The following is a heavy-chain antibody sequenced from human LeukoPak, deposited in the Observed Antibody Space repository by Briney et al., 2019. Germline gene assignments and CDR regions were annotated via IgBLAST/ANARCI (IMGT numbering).Heavy chain of an antibody. D-gene: IGHD1-20*01. CDR3: ARLTGKTGAFDI. CDR2: IYHSGST. Sequence: SETLSLSCTVSGVSTSSHYWSWIRQPPGKGLDYIGYIYHSGSTNYNPSLRSRVTMSVDTSKKQFSLRLSSVTAADTAVYYCARLTGKTGAFDIWSQGTMVTVPS. J-gene: IGHJ3*02. CDR1: GVSTSSHY. V-gene: IGHV4-59*11.